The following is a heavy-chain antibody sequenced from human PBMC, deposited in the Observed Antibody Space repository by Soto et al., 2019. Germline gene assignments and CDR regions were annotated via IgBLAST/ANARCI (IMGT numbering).Heavy chain of an antibody. V-gene: IGHV4-34*01. Sequence: QVQLQQWGAGLLKPSETLSLTCAVYGGSFSGYYWSWIRQPPGKGLEWIGEINHSGSTHYNPSLKGRVTLTGDTAKKQFSLKLSSVTAADTAVYYCAGGGRIQLGEFYYYYGLDVWGQGTTVTVSS. CDR3: AGGGRIQLGEFYYYYGLDV. CDR1: GGSFSGYY. D-gene: IGHD5-18*01. CDR2: INHSGST. J-gene: IGHJ6*02.